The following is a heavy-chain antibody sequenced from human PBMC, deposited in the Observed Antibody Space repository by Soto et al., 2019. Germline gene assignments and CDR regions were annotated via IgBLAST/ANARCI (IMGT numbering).Heavy chain of an antibody. D-gene: IGHD2-2*01. Sequence: PSETLSLTCAVYGGSFSGYYWSWIRQPPGKGLEWIGEINHSGSTNYNPSLKSLVTISVDTSKNQFSLKLSSVTAADTAVYYCARGRGIVVPAAPIPYYYYGMDVWGQGTTVT. CDR2: INHSGST. CDR1: GGSFSGYY. J-gene: IGHJ6*02. V-gene: IGHV4-34*01. CDR3: ARGRGIVVPAAPIPYYYYGMDV.